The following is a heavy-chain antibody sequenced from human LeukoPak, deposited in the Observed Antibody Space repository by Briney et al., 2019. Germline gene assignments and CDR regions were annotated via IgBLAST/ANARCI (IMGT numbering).Heavy chain of an antibody. D-gene: IGHD3-22*01. Sequence: SETLSLTCSVSGGSISSYYWGWIRQPPGKGLEWIGSIYYSGSTYYNPSLKSRVTISVDTSKNQFSLKLSSVTAADTAVYYCARDRHYYDSSGSGLDYWGQGTLVTVSS. J-gene: IGHJ4*02. CDR2: IYYSGST. CDR3: ARDRHYYDSSGSGLDY. CDR1: GGSISSYY. V-gene: IGHV4-39*07.